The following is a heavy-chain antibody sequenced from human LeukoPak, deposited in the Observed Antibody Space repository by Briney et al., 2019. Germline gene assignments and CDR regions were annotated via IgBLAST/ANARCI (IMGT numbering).Heavy chain of an antibody. CDR1: GYSFTSYW. D-gene: IGHD5-18*01. CDR3: ARQTAMGRSGDY. CDR2: IDPSDSGT. V-gene: IGHV5-51*01. Sequence: GESLKISCKVSGYSFTSYWIGWVRQMPGKGLEWMGIIDPSDSGTRYTPSFQGQVTISVDKSLTTADLQWNSLKASDTAMYYCARQTAMGRSGDYWGQGTLVTVSS. J-gene: IGHJ4*02.